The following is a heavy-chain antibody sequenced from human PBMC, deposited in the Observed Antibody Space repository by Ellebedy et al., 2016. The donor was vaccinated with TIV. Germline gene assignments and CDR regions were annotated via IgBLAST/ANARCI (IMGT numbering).Heavy chain of an antibody. Sequence: SETLSLTCSVSGGSINYTNYYWGWIRQPPGRGLEWIGSVYYSGNTYKNPSLKSRVTISIDPSKNQFALKLSSVTAADTAVYYCARILRAGSDGDYFDYWGQGTQVTASS. D-gene: IGHD3-3*01. V-gene: IGHV4-39*06. J-gene: IGHJ4*02. CDR2: VYYSGNT. CDR3: ARILRAGSDGDYFDY. CDR1: GGSINYTNYY.